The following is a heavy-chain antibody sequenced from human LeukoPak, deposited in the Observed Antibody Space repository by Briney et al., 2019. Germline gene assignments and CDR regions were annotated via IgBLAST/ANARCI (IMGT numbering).Heavy chain of an antibody. CDR2: IGTVGDT. CDR3: ARGGSGSGYHYYYYYMDV. CDR1: GFTFSSSD. D-gene: IGHD3-22*01. Sequence: GGSLRLSCAASGFTFSSSDMHWVRQATGKGLEWVSAIGTVGDTYYAASVKGRFTISRENAKNSLYLQMNSLRDGDTAVYYCARGGSGSGYHYYYYYMDVWGKGTTVTISS. V-gene: IGHV3-13*01. J-gene: IGHJ6*03.